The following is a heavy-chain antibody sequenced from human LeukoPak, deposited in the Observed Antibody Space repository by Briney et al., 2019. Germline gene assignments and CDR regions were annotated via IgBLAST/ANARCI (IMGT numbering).Heavy chain of an antibody. V-gene: IGHV3-9*03. Sequence: PGRSLRLSCAASGFTFDDYAMHWVRQAPGKGLEWVSGISWNSGSIGYADSVKGRFTISRDNAKNSLYLQMNSLRAEDMALYYCAKDRYKKGGGFDYWGQGTLVTVSS. CDR3: AKDRYKKGGGFDY. CDR1: GFTFDDYA. CDR2: ISWNSGSI. J-gene: IGHJ4*02. D-gene: IGHD3-9*01.